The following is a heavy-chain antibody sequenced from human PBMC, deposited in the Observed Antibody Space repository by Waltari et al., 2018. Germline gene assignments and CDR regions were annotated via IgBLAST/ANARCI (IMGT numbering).Heavy chain of an antibody. Sequence: EVQLVESGGGLVQPGRSLRLSCAASGFTFDDYAMHWVRQAPGKGLEWVSGISWNSGSIGYADSVKGRFTISRDNAKNSLYLQMNSLRAEDTALYYCAKDIAGSIAVPNYWGQGTLVTVSS. CDR3: AKDIAGSIAVPNY. CDR2: ISWNSGSI. V-gene: IGHV3-9*01. J-gene: IGHJ4*02. CDR1: GFTFDDYA. D-gene: IGHD6-19*01.